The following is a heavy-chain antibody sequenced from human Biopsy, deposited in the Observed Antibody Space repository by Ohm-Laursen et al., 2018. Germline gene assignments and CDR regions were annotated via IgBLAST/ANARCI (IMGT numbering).Heavy chain of an antibody. V-gene: IGHV4-4*07. J-gene: IGHJ5*02. Sequence: SETLSLTCTVSGGFLSSYSWSWIRQPAGKGLEWIGQIYTSGITNYNPSIKSRITMSVDTSKNKFSLGVSSVTAADTAVYYCARDRDRRGWFDPWGQGTLVTVSS. CDR2: IYTSGIT. CDR1: GGFLSSYS. D-gene: IGHD5-24*01. CDR3: ARDRDRRGWFDP.